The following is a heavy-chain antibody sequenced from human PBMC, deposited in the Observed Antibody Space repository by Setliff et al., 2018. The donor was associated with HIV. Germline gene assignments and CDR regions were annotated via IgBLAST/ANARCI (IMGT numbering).Heavy chain of an antibody. CDR3: ARDRYNFWSGYLDY. J-gene: IGHJ4*02. V-gene: IGHV4-61*02. CDR2: IYTSGST. Sequence: LSLTCTVSGGSISSGRYYWSWIRQPAGKGLEWIGRIYTSGSTNYNPSLKSRVTISGDTSKNQFSLKLSSVTAADTAVYYCARDRYNFWSGYLDYWGQGTLVTVSS. CDR1: GGSISSGRYY. D-gene: IGHD3-3*01.